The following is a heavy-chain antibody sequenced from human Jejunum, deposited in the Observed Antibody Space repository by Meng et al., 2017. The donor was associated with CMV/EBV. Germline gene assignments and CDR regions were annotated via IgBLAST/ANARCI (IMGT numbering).Heavy chain of an antibody. V-gene: IGHV3-23*01. CDR1: GVIYSNAA. CDR3: ARIRSSPGGGD. CDR2: LNGADS. Sequence: SCAASGVIYSNAAMNWLRQAPGKGLEWVASLNGADSHYAESVKGRFTISRDNSKNTLYLQLSSLRVEDTAVYYCARIRSSPGGGDWGQGTQVTVSS. D-gene: IGHD2-15*01. J-gene: IGHJ4*02.